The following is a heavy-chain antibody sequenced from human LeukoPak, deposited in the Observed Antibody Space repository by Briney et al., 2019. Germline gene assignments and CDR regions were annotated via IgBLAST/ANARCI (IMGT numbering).Heavy chain of an antibody. V-gene: IGHV3-23*01. D-gene: IGHD3/OR15-3a*01. CDR3: ARDQPRGLDAFDI. CDR1: GFTFSSYA. CDR2: ISGWGGST. Sequence: PGGSLRLSCAASGFTFSSYAMSWVRQAPGKGLEWVSSISGWGGSTYYSDSVKGRYTISRNKSKNTLYLQMNSLRAEDTAVYDCARDQPRGLDAFDIWGQGTMVTVSS. J-gene: IGHJ3*02.